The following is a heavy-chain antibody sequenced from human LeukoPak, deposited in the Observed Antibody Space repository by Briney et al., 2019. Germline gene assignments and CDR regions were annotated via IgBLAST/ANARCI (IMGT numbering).Heavy chain of an antibody. V-gene: IGHV3-23*01. J-gene: IGHJ5*02. CDR3: AKVEGTAMVVRTSQVFWFDP. Sequence: GGSLRLSCAASGFTFSSYAMSWVRQAPGKGLEWVSAISGSGGSTYYADSVKGRFTISRDNSKNTLYLQMNSLRAEDTAVYYCAKVEGTAMVVRTSQVFWFDPWGQGTLVTVSS. D-gene: IGHD5-18*01. CDR1: GFTFSSYA. CDR2: ISGSGGST.